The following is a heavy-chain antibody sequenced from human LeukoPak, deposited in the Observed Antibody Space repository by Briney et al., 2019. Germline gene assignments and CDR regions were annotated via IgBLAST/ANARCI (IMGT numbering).Heavy chain of an antibody. V-gene: IGHV3-9*01. J-gene: IGHJ3*02. D-gene: IGHD2-21*02. CDR2: ISWNSGSI. CDR3: AKTWYSNAFDI. Sequence: GRSLRLSCAASGFTFDDYAMHWVRQAPGKGLEWVSGISWNSGSIAYADSVKGRFTISRDNAKNSLYLQMNSLRAEDTALYYCAKTWYSNAFDIWGQGTMVTVSS. CDR1: GFTFDDYA.